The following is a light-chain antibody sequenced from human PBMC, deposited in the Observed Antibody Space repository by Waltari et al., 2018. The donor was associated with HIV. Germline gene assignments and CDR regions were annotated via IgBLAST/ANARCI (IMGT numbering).Light chain of an antibody. V-gene: IGKV1-39*01. CDR3: QQSYNFPFT. Sequence: DIQVTQSPSSLSASFGDRVIITCRANQTINTYLNWYQHQPGKAPKRLIYSASTLQNGVPPRFTGSGSGTDFTLTISSLQPEDFATYYCQQSYNFPFTFGPGTKLEIK. CDR2: SAS. CDR1: QTINTY. J-gene: IGKJ2*01.